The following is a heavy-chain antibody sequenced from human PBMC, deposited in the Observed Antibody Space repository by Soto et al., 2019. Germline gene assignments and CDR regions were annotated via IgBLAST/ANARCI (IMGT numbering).Heavy chain of an antibody. V-gene: IGHV1-69*12. CDR2: IIPIFGTA. D-gene: IGHD6-19*01. CDR3: GAVDAPYYYYGMDV. CDR1: GGTFSSYA. Sequence: QVQLVQSGAEVKKPGSSVKVSCKASGGTFSSYAISWVRQAPGQGLEWMGGIIPIFGTANYAQKFQGRVTITADESTSTSYMELSRLRSVDTAVHDCGAVDAPYYYYGMDVWGQGTTVTVSS. J-gene: IGHJ6*02.